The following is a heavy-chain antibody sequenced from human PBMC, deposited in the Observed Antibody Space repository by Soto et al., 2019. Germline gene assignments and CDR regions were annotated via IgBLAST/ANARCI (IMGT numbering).Heavy chain of an antibody. Sequence: ASGPTLVNPTQTLTLTCAFSGFSLSTSGVGVGWIRQPPGKALEWLALIYWDDDKRYSPSLKSRLTITKDTSKNQVVLTMTNMDPVDTATCYCAHRPSYYSGGSCYSGFDYWGQGTLVTVSS. CDR3: AHRPSYYSGGSCYSGFDY. CDR2: IYWDDDK. CDR1: GFSLSTSGVG. J-gene: IGHJ4*02. D-gene: IGHD2-15*01. V-gene: IGHV2-5*02.